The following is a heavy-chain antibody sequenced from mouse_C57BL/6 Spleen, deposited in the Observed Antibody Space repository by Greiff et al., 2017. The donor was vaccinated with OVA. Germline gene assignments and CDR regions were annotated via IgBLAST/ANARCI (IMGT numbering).Heavy chain of an antibody. CDR1: GYAFSSYW. Sequence: VQLQQSGAELVKPGASVKISCKASGYAFSSYWMNWVKQRPGKGLEWIGQIYPGDGDTNYNGKFKGKATLTADKSSSTAYMQLSSLTSEDSAVYFCARSGFLGGNADYWGQGTTLTVSS. J-gene: IGHJ2*01. CDR3: ARSGFLGGNADY. D-gene: IGHD2-1*01. CDR2: IYPGDGDT. V-gene: IGHV1-80*01.